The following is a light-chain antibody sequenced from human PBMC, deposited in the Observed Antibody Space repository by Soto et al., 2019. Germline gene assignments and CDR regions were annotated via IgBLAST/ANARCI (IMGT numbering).Light chain of an antibody. CDR1: QSVSSSY. Sequence: ETVLTQSPGTLSLSPGERATLSCRASQSVSSSYLAWYQQKPGQAPRLLIYGASSRATGIPDRFSGSGSGTDFTLTISRLEPEDFAVYYCQQYGRSPPSWTFGQGNKVEIK. J-gene: IGKJ1*01. CDR2: GAS. CDR3: QQYGRSPPSWT. V-gene: IGKV3-20*01.